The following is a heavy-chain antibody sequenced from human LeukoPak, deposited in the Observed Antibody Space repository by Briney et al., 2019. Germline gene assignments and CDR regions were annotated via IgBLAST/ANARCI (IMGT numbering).Heavy chain of an antibody. CDR3: ASPRALYCSSTSCQTANGAFDI. CDR2: IIPILGIA. CDR1: GGTFSSYT. Sequence: TSVKVSCKASGGTFSSYTISWVRQAPGQGLEWMGRIIPILGIANYAQKFQGRVTITADKSTSTAYMELSSLRSEDTAVYYCASPRALYCSSTSCQTANGAFDIWGQGTMVTVSS. J-gene: IGHJ3*02. V-gene: IGHV1-69*02. D-gene: IGHD2-2*01.